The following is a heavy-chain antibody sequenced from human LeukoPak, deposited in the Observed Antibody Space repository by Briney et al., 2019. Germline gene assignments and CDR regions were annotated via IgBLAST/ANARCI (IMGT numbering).Heavy chain of an antibody. J-gene: IGHJ4*02. D-gene: IGHD6-13*01. CDR1: GFTFTSFA. V-gene: IGHV3-23*01. CDR3: ARVSSSSWYEEIDY. CDR2: ISGSGGST. Sequence: PGGSLRLSCAASGFTFTSFAMAWVRQAPGKGLDWVSGISGSGGSTHYADSVKGRFTISRDNSKNTLYLQMNSLRAEDTAVYFCARVSSSSWYEEIDYWGQGTLGTVSS.